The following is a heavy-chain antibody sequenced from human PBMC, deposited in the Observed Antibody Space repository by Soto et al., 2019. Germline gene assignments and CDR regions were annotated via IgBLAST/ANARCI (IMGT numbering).Heavy chain of an antibody. CDR1: GFTFSSYW. V-gene: IGHV3-74*01. CDR2: INSDGSST. CDR3: ARGGFEGWYTRGWLQNVIDYYGMDV. Sequence: GGSLRLSCAASGFTFSSYWMHWVRQAPGKGLVWVSRINSDGSSTSYADSVKGRFTISRDNAKNTLYLQMNSLRAEDTAVYYCARGGFEGWYTRGWLQNVIDYYGMDVWGQGTTVTVSS. D-gene: IGHD2-15*01. J-gene: IGHJ6*02.